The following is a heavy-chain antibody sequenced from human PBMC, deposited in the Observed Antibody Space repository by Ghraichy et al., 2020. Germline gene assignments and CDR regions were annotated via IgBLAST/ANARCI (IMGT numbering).Heavy chain of an antibody. Sequence: SETLSLTCTVSGGSINIGTYYWGWIRQPPGKGLEWIGNIHYSGSTYYNPSLKSRVTISVDTSKNQFSLKVSSVTAADTAMYYCARYNWNYVHWFDPWGQGTLVTVSS. D-gene: IGHD1-7*01. CDR2: IHYSGST. J-gene: IGHJ5*02. V-gene: IGHV4-39*01. CDR3: ARYNWNYVHWFDP. CDR1: GGSINIGTYY.